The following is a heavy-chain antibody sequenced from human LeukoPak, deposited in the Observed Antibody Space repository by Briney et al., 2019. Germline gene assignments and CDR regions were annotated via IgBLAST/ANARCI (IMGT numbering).Heavy chain of an antibody. CDR1: GGTFSSYA. CDR3: ASADIVVVPAAYGYFDY. D-gene: IGHD2-2*01. J-gene: IGHJ4*02. CDR2: IISIFGTA. Sequence: ASVKVSCKASGGTFSSYAISWVRQAPGQGLEWMGGIISIFGTANYAQKFQGRVTITADESTSTAYMELSSLRSEDTAVYYCASADIVVVPAAYGYFDYWGQGTLVTVSS. V-gene: IGHV1-69*13.